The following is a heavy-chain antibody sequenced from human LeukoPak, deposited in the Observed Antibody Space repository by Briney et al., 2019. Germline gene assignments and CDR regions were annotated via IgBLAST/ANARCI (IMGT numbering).Heavy chain of an antibody. CDR1: GFVVSSNY. CDR3: AGDRGAAAGYFAY. V-gene: IGHV3-53*01. D-gene: IGHD6-13*01. J-gene: IGHJ4*02. Sequence: PGGSLRLSCAASGFVVSSNYMAWVRQAPGKGLEWVSFLYSYGSTYYADSVKGRFTISRDDSKNTLYLQMNSLRAEDTAIYYCAGDRGAAAGYFAYWGQGILVTVSS. CDR2: LYSYGST.